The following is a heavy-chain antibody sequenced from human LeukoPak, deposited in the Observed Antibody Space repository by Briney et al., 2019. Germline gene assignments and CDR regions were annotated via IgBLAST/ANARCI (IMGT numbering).Heavy chain of an antibody. Sequence: ASVKVSCKXSGYTFTSYDINWVRQATRQGLEWMGWMNPNSGYSGYSQKFQARVTMARNTSISTAYMELSNLRFEDTAVYYCARSKTGSLGNWFDLWGQGTLVTVSS. CDR1: GYTFTSYD. CDR3: ARSKTGSLGNWFDL. D-gene: IGHD1-1*01. V-gene: IGHV1-8*01. CDR2: MNPNSGYS. J-gene: IGHJ5*02.